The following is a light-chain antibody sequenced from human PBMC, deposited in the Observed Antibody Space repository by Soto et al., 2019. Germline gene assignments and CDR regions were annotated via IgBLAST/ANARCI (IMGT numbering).Light chain of an antibody. V-gene: IGLV2-14*01. CDR3: TSYTSSSTYV. Sequence: ALTQPASVSGSPGQSITISCTGTSSDVGDYNYVSWYQQHPGKAPKLMIYDVSNRPSGVSNRFSGSKSGNTASLTISGLQAEDEADYYCTSYTSSSTYVFGTGTKLTVL. J-gene: IGLJ1*01. CDR1: SSDVGDYNY. CDR2: DVS.